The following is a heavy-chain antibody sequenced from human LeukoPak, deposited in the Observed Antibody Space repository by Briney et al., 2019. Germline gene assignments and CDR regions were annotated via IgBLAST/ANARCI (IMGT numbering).Heavy chain of an antibody. CDR3: AKDLEQSYSGWSTSYDA. CDR1: GFTFSSYA. Sequence: PGGSLRLSCAASGFTFSSYAMSWVRQVPGKRLEWVSAISSGAGTTGYADPVRDRFTISRVNSKSTIYLQMNSLRAEDTAIYYCAKDLEQSYSGWSTSYDAWGQGTLVTVSS. CDR2: ISSGAGTT. D-gene: IGHD6-19*01. V-gene: IGHV3-23*01. J-gene: IGHJ5*02.